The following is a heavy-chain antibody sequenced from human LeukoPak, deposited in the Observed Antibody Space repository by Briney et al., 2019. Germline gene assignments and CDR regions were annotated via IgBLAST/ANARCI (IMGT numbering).Heavy chain of an antibody. CDR1: GYTFSSHG. D-gene: IGHD4-23*01. CDR3: ASAGIDRWELLTHAFDI. V-gene: IGHV1-18*01. J-gene: IGHJ3*02. CDR2: INSYNGGT. Sequence: GASVKVSCKASGYTFSSHGISWVRQAPGQGLECMGWINSYNGGTNNAQKFQGRVTLTTDTSTSTAHMELRSLRSDDTAVYYCASAGIDRWELLTHAFDIWGQGTMVTVSS.